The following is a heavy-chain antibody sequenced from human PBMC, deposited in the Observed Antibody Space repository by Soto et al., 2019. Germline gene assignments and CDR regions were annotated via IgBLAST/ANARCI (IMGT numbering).Heavy chain of an antibody. V-gene: IGHV3-30-3*01. J-gene: IGHJ3*02. D-gene: IGHD3-22*01. CDR2: ISYDGSNK. CDR3: AYYNDSSGYFI. CDR1: GFTFSSYA. Sequence: GGSLRLSCAASGFTFSSYAMHWVRQAPGKGLEWVAVISYDGSNKYYADSVKGRFTISRDNSKNTLYLQMNSLRAEDTAVYYCAYYNDSSGYFIWGQGTTVTVSS.